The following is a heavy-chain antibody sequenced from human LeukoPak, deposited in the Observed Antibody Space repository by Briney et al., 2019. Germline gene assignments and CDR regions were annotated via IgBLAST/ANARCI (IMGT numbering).Heavy chain of an antibody. J-gene: IGHJ5*02. V-gene: IGHV1-2*02. D-gene: IGHD2-2*01. CDR1: GYTFTGYY. CDR3: AREKGDCSSTSCYGGWFDP. Sequence: ASVKVSCKASGYTFTGYYMHWVRQAPGQGLEWMGWINPNSGGTNYAQKFQGRVTMTRDTSISTAYMELSRLRSDDTAVYYCAREKGDCSSTSCYGGWFDPWGQGTLVTVSS. CDR2: INPNSGGT.